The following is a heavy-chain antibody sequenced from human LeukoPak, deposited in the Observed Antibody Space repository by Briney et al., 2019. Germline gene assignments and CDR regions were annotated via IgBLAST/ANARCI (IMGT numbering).Heavy chain of an antibody. CDR1: GFTFSSYA. Sequence: GGSLRLSCAASGFTFSSYAMTWVRQAPGKGLQWVSTISVSGENTYYADSVKGRFTISRDISKSTLYLQMNSLRDEDTAVYYCARGNPGSMIGDIWGQGTMATVSS. J-gene: IGHJ3*02. D-gene: IGHD3-10*02. V-gene: IGHV3-23*01. CDR3: ARGNPGSMIGDI. CDR2: ISVSGENT.